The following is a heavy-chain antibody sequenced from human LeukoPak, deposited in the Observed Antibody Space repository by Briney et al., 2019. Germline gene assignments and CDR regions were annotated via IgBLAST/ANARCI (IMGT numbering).Heavy chain of an antibody. CDR3: ARSKDGGPDLGY. J-gene: IGHJ4*02. D-gene: IGHD3-10*01. CDR2: INPNSGGT. Sequence: ASVEVSCKASGYTFTGYYMHWVRQAPGQGLEWMGRINPNSGGTNYAQKFQGRVTMTRDTSISTAYMELSRLRSDDTAVYYCARSKDGGPDLGYWGQGTLVTVSS. V-gene: IGHV1-2*06. CDR1: GYTFTGYY.